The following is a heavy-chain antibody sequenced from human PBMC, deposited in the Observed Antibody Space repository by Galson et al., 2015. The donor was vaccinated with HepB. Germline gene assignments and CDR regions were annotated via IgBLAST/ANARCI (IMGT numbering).Heavy chain of an antibody. V-gene: IGHV3-23*01. CDR2: ISESGGTS. CDR3: TKVLPRVY. CDR1: GFTFSSYG. Sequence: SLRLSCAASGFTFSSYGMHWVRQAPGKGLEWVSTISESGGTSYYADSVKGRFTISRDNSKNTLYLQMNSLRAEDTAFYFCTKVLPRVYWGQGTLVTVSS. J-gene: IGHJ4*02.